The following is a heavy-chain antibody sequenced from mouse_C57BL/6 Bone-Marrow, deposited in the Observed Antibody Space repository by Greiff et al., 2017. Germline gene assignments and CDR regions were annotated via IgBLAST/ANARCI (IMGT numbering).Heavy chain of an antibody. CDR1: GYTFTDYY. J-gene: IGHJ2*01. V-gene: IGHV1-19*01. CDR2: INPYNGGT. CDR3: ARWGWLPLDY. Sequence: VQLKESGPVLVKPGASVKMSCKASGYTFTDYYMNWVKQSHGKSLEWIGVINPYNGGTSYNQKFKGKATLTVDKSSSTAYMELNSLTSEDSAVYYCARWGWLPLDYWGQGTTLTVSS. D-gene: IGHD2-3*01.